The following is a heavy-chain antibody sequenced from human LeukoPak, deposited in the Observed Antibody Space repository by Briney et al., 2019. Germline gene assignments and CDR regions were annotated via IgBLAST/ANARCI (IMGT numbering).Heavy chain of an antibody. V-gene: IGHV5-51*01. CDR3: ARPYYGTDYGMDV. J-gene: IGHJ6*02. D-gene: IGHD2/OR15-2a*01. Sequence: GSSLKISCDCSDSSFTNYWIGGVRQLREKVVWWMGIIYPSDSKNKSSPSFQGQTTISADKFITTSYLQWSSLNASTTAFYYSARPYYGTDYGMDVWGQGTMVTVSS. CDR1: DSSFTNYW. CDR2: IYPSDSKN.